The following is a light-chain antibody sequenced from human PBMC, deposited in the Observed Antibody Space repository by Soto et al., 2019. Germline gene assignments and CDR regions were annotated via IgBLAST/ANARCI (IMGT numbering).Light chain of an antibody. CDR3: AAWDDGLNGYV. CDR1: SSNIGSNT. J-gene: IGLJ1*01. V-gene: IGLV1-44*01. Sequence: QSVLTQPPSASGTPGQRVTISCSGSSSNIGSNTANWYQQLPGTAPKLLIYSNNQRPSGVPDRFSGSKSGTSASLAISGLQSEDEADYYCAAWDDGLNGYVFGTGTKVTVL. CDR2: SNN.